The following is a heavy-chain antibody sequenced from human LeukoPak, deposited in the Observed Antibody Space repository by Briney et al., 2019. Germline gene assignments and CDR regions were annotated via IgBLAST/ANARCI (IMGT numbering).Heavy chain of an antibody. CDR2: IIPILGTA. V-gene: IGHV1-69*08. J-gene: IGHJ3*02. CDR1: GGTFSSYT. D-gene: IGHD3-3*01. CDR3: AKAPGYDFWSGYFVRDEGSGAFDI. Sequence: SVKVSCKAPGGTFSSYTISWVRQAPGQGLEWMGRIIPILGTANYAQKFQGRVTITADESTGTAYMALSSLRSEDTAVYYCAKAPGYDFWSGYFVRDEGSGAFDIWGQGTMVTVSS.